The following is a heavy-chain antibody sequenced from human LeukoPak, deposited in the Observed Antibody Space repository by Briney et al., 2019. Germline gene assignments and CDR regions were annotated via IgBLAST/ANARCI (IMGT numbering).Heavy chain of an antibody. D-gene: IGHD7-27*01. J-gene: IGHJ6*03. CDR3: ARAALLLGKQKSNHYYYYYMDV. CDR2: MNPNSGNT. CDR1: GYTFTSYD. Sequence: GASVKVSCKASGYTFTSYDINWVRQATGQGLEWMGWMNPNSGNTGYAQKFQGRVTITRNTSISTAYMELSSLRSEDTAVYYCARAALLLGKQKSNHYYYYYMDVWGKGTTVTVSS. V-gene: IGHV1-8*01.